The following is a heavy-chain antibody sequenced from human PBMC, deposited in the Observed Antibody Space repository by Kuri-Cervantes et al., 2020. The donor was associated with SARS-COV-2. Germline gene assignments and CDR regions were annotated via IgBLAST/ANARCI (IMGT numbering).Heavy chain of an antibody. CDR1: GFTFSSYN. V-gene: IGHV3-30*04. J-gene: IGHJ6*02. D-gene: IGHD6-6*01. CDR3: ARESSSSCNYYYGMDS. Sequence: GGSLKLPCAASGFTFSSYNMHWVRQPPGKGLEWVAIISFYRHDAHYADSVKGRFTISRDNSKNTLYLQMYSLTTEDTAVYYCARESSSSCNYYYGMDSWGQGTSVTVSS. CDR2: ISFYRHDA.